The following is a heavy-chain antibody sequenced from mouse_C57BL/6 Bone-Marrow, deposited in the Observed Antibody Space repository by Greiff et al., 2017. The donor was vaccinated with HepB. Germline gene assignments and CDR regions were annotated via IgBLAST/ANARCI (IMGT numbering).Heavy chain of an antibody. CDR3: ARGRASSGLYFDY. J-gene: IGHJ2*01. Sequence: VQRVESGAELVRPGTSVKVSCKASGYAFTNYLIEWVKQRPGQGLEWIGVINPGSGGTNYNEKFKGKATLTADKSSSPAYMQLSSLTSEDSAVYFCARGRASSGLYFDYWGQGTTLTVSS. D-gene: IGHD3-2*02. V-gene: IGHV1-54*01. CDR1: GYAFTNYL. CDR2: INPGSGGT.